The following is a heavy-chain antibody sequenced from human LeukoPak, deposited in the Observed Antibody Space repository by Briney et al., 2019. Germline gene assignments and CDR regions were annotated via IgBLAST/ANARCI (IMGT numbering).Heavy chain of an antibody. J-gene: IGHJ4*02. V-gene: IGHV3-33*01. CDR2: IWYDGANK. CDR1: GFSFSSYA. CDR3: ARDQRGFSYSKYYFDY. D-gene: IGHD5-18*01. Sequence: HSGGSLRLSCAASGFSFSSYAMHWVRQAPGKGLEWVAVIWYDGANKYYADSVKGRFTISRDNSKNTLYLQMNSLRAEDTAVYYCARDQRGFSYSKYYFDYWGQGTLVTVSS.